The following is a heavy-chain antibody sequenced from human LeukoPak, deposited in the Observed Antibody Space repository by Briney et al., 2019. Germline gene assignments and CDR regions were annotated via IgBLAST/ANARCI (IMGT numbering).Heavy chain of an antibody. CDR1: GFTFSDYE. D-gene: IGHD1-26*01. V-gene: IGHV3-48*03. Sequence: GGSLRLSCAASGFTFSDYEVNWVRQAPGKGVEWVAYISTSGSITHYADSVKGRFTISRDNAKNSLFLQMNSLRAEDTAVYYCARGAQWVIDYWGQGTLVTVSS. CDR2: ISTSGSIT. J-gene: IGHJ4*02. CDR3: ARGAQWVIDY.